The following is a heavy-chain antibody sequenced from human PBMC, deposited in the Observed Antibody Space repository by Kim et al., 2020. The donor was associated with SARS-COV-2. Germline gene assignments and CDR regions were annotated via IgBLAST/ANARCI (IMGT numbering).Heavy chain of an antibody. CDR3: ARIGYASSSFDY. J-gene: IGHJ4*02. D-gene: IGHD6-13*01. Sequence: YYVDSVKGRFTISRDNAKNSVFLQMKSLRAEDTAVYFCARIGYASSSFDYWGQGTLVIVSS. V-gene: IGHV3-7*04.